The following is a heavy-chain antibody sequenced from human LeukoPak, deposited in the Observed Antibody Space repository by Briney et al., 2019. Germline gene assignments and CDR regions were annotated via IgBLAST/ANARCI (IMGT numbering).Heavy chain of an antibody. CDR1: GYTYTTYG. CDR3: ARGRSGY. J-gene: IGHJ4*02. V-gene: IGHV1-2*02. CDR2: INPNSGGT. D-gene: IGHD3-10*01. Sequence: ASVKVSCKASGYTYTTYGISWVRQAPGQGLEWMGWINPNSGGTNYAQKFQGRVTMTRDTSISTAYMELSRLRSDDTAVYYCARGRSGYWGQGTLVTVSS.